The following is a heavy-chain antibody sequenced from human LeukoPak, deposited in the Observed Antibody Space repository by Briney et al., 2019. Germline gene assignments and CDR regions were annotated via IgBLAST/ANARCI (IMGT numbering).Heavy chain of an antibody. Sequence: SVKVSCKASGGTFSSYAISWVRQAPGQGLEWMGGIIPIFGTANYAQKFQGRVTITADESTSTAYMELGSLRSEDTAVYYCASRYYGSGSYFLGNWFDPWGQGTLVTVSS. D-gene: IGHD3-10*01. V-gene: IGHV1-69*13. CDR3: ASRYYGSGSYFLGNWFDP. CDR1: GGTFSSYA. J-gene: IGHJ5*02. CDR2: IIPIFGTA.